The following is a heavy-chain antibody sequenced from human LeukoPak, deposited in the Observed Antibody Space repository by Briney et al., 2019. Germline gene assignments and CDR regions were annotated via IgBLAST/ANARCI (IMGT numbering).Heavy chain of an antibody. CDR3: ARVGGSGSYLPQYYFDY. Sequence: SETLSLTCTVSGGSISSYYWSWLRKPPGKGLEWLGYIYYSGSTNYNPSLKSRVTISVDTSKNQFSLKLSSVTAADTAVYYCARVGGSGSYLPQYYFDYWGQGTLVTVSS. CDR2: IYYSGST. D-gene: IGHD3-10*01. V-gene: IGHV4-59*01. CDR1: GGSISSYY. J-gene: IGHJ4*02.